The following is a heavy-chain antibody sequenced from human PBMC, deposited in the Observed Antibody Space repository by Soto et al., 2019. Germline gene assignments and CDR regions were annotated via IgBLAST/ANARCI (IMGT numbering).Heavy chain of an antibody. Sequence: PSETLSLTCTVSGGSISSYYWSWIRQPPGKGLEWIGYIYYSGSTNYNPSLKSRVTISVDRSKTQCSLKLTSVTAADTAVYYCEKSHYDSSGYYIIDHWGQGTLVTVSS. CDR3: EKSHYDSSGYYIIDH. D-gene: IGHD3-22*01. V-gene: IGHV4-59*01. CDR2: IYYSGST. J-gene: IGHJ5*02. CDR1: GGSISSYY.